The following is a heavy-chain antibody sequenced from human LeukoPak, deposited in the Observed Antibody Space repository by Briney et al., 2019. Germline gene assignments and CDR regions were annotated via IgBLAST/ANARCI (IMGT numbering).Heavy chain of an antibody. D-gene: IGHD2-2*03. Sequence: ASVKVSCTASGYTFTSYDINWVRQATGQGLEWMGWMNPNSGNTGYAQKFQGRVTMTRNTSISTAYMELSSLRSEDTAVYYCASSGSHGYCSSTSCYADAFDIWGQGTMVTVSS. J-gene: IGHJ3*02. CDR3: ASSGSHGYCSSTSCYADAFDI. CDR1: GYTFTSYD. V-gene: IGHV1-8*01. CDR2: MNPNSGNT.